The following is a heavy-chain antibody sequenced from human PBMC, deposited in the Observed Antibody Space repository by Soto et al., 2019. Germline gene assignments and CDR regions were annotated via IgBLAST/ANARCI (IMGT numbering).Heavy chain of an antibody. CDR3: ARCKLDILSGDYMSYYYGMDV. V-gene: IGHV3-33*01. CDR1: GFTFSSYG. D-gene: IGHD3-9*01. J-gene: IGHJ6*02. CDR2: IWYDGSNK. Sequence: HPEGSLRLSCAASGFTFSSYGMHWVRQAPGKGLAWVAVIWYDGSNKYYADSVKGRFTISRDNSKNTLYLQMNSLRAEDTAVYYCARCKLDILSGDYMSYYYGMDVWGQGTTVTVSS.